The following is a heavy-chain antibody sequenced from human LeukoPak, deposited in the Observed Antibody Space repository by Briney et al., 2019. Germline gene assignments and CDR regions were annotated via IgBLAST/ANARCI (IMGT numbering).Heavy chain of an antibody. CDR1: GYTFTTED. V-gene: IGHV1-8*03. CDR2: MNPNSGNT. Sequence: ASVRVSCKASGYTFTTEDINWVRQATGQGLEWMGWMNPNSGNTGYAQKFQGRVTITRNTSISTAYMELSSLRSEDTAVYYCARAYCSGGSCYFEAFDIWGQGTMVTVSS. J-gene: IGHJ3*02. CDR3: ARAYCSGGSCYFEAFDI. D-gene: IGHD2-15*01.